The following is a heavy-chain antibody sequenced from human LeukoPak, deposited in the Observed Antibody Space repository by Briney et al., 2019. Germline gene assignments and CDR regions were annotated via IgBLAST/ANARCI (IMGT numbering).Heavy chain of an antibody. CDR3: ARQDIVSRYFDY. CDR1: GGSISSSSYC. V-gene: IGHV4-39*01. Sequence: SETLSLTCTVSGGSISSSSYCWGWIRQPPGKGLEWIGSIYYSVSTYYNPSLKSRVTISVDTSKKQFSLKLSSATAADTAVYYCARQDIVSRYFDYWGQGTLVTVSS. D-gene: IGHD5-12*01. J-gene: IGHJ4*02. CDR2: IYYSVST.